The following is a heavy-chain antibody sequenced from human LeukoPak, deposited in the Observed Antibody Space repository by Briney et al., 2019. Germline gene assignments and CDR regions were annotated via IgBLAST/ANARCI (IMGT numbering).Heavy chain of an antibody. Sequence: SETLSLTCSVSGGSVSSYHWSWIRQSPGKGLEWIGYIHNSGRTNYNPSLKSRVTISVDTSKDQFALKLTSVTAADTAVYYCARLPDSSSYFDYWGQGTLITVSS. D-gene: IGHD6-6*01. J-gene: IGHJ4*02. CDR3: ARLPDSSSYFDY. CDR1: GGSVSSYH. CDR2: IHNSGRT. V-gene: IGHV4-4*08.